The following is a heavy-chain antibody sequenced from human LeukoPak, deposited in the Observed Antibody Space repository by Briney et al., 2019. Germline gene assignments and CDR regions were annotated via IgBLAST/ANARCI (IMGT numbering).Heavy chain of an antibody. J-gene: IGHJ5*02. CDR3: AKEWGSGSPNWLDP. CDR2: LSSSSRST. Sequence: PGGSLRLSCAASGFTFSNFAMTWVRQAPGKGLEWVSSLSSSSRSTYYADSVQGRFTISRDNSKNTLYLQMNSLRAEDTALYYCAKEWGSGSPNWLDPWGQGTLVTVSS. V-gene: IGHV3-23*01. CDR1: GFTFSNFA. D-gene: IGHD3-10*01.